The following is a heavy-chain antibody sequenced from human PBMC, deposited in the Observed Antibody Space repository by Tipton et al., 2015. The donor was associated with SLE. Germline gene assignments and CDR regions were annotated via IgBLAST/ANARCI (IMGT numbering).Heavy chain of an antibody. CDR2: INAGSGNT. CDR1: GYTFTSYA. J-gene: IGHJ4*02. V-gene: IGHV1-3*01. Sequence: QVQLVQSGAEVKKPGASVKVSCKASGYTFTSYAMHWVRQDPGQRLEWMGWINAGSGNTKYSQKFQGRVTITRDTSASTAYMELSSLRSEDTAVYYCARDSMDSGSYDYWGQGTLVTVSS. D-gene: IGHD1-26*01. CDR3: ARDSMDSGSYDY.